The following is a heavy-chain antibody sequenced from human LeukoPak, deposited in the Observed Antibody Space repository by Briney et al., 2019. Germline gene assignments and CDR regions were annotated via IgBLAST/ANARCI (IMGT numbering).Heavy chain of an antibody. D-gene: IGHD6-13*01. CDR2: ISGISSSI. CDR3: ARGTSWYSGSWQHDY. Sequence: GGSLRLSCAASGFTFSDYNMNWVRQAPGKGLEWVSYISGISSSIYYADSVKGRFTISRDNAKNSLYLQMNSLRAEDTAVYYCARGTSWYSGSWQHDYWGQGTLVTVSS. V-gene: IGHV3-48*01. CDR1: GFTFSDYN. J-gene: IGHJ4*02.